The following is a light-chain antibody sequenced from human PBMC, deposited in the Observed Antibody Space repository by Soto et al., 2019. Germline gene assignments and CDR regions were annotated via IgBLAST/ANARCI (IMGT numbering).Light chain of an antibody. V-gene: IGKV3-20*01. CDR1: QSVSSY. CDR3: QQYASPPKP. CDR2: GAS. J-gene: IGKJ5*01. Sequence: IGLTHSPATLSLTPWERATLSCMASQSVSSYLAWYQQKPGQAPRLLIYGASSRATGIPDRFSGSGSGTDFTLTISRLEPEDFAVYYCQQYASPPKPFGQGTRLEIK.